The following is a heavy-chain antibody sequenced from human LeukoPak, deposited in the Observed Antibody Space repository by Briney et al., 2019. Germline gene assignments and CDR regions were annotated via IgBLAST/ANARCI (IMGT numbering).Heavy chain of an antibody. D-gene: IGHD6-19*01. CDR1: GFTFTSYA. Sequence: GGSLRLSCAASGFTFTSYAMSWVRQVPRKGLEWVSSMSYSGGSTYYADSVKGRFTFSRDNSKNTMYLQMNSLRAEDTAVYYCTIDRAPYSSGWYYGYWGQGTLVTVSS. J-gene: IGHJ4*02. CDR3: TIDRAPYSSGWYYGY. V-gene: IGHV3-23*01. CDR2: MSYSGGST.